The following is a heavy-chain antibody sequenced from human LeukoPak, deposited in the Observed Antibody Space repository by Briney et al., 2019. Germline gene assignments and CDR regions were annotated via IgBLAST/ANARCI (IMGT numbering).Heavy chain of an antibody. V-gene: IGHV5-51*01. Sequence: GESLKISCKGSGYSFTSYWIGWVRQMPGKGLEWMGIIYPGDSDTRYSPSFQGQVTISADKSISTAYLQWRSLKASYTAMYYCARSWRWLVENWFDPWGQGTLVTVSS. J-gene: IGHJ5*02. D-gene: IGHD6-19*01. CDR3: ARSWRWLVENWFDP. CDR1: GYSFTSYW. CDR2: IYPGDSDT.